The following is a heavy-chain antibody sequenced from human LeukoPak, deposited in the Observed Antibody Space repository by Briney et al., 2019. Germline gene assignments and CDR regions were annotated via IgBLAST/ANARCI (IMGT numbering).Heavy chain of an antibody. CDR2: IYYSGST. V-gene: IGHV4-59*12. J-gene: IGHJ4*02. CDR3: ARGLEGGDYNYFDY. D-gene: IGHD4-17*01. CDR1: GGSISSYY. Sequence: PSETLSLTCTVSGGSISSYYWSWIRQPPGKGLEWIGYIYYSGSTNYNPSLKSRVTISVDTSKNQFSLKLSSVTAADTAVYYCARGLEGGDYNYFDYWGQGTLVTVSS.